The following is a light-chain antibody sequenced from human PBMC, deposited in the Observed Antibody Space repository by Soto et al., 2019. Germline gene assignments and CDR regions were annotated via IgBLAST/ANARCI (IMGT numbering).Light chain of an antibody. CDR3: GSWDSSLSAYV. CDR1: SSNIGGNS. V-gene: IGLV1-51*01. Sequence: VLTQPPSVSAAPGQKVTISCSGSSSNIGGNSVSWYQQLPGTAPKLLIYDDNKRPSGIPDRFSGSKSGTSATLGITGFQTGDEAHYYCGSWDSSLSAYVFGTGTKVTV. J-gene: IGLJ1*01. CDR2: DDN.